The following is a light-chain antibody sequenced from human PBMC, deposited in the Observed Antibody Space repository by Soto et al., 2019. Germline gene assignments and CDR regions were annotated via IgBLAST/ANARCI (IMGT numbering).Light chain of an antibody. Sequence: QPVLTQSPSASASLGASVNLTCTLSSGHSNFAIAWHQQQPEKGPRYLMKLNSDGTHCKGDGIPDRFSGSSSGAERHLTISSLQSEDEADYYCQTWGSGSVVFGGGTKVTVL. V-gene: IGLV4-69*01. CDR3: QTWGSGSVV. J-gene: IGLJ2*01. CDR1: SGHSNFA. CDR2: LNSDGTH.